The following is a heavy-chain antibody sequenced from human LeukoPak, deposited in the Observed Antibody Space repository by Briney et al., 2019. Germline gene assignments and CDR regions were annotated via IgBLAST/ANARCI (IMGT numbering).Heavy chain of an antibody. CDR3: ARDRWGFPAS. CDR1: GFSLSSFA. CDR2: IESTGGT. V-gene: IGHV3-48*03. Sequence: GGSLRLSCVVSGFSLSSFAMNWVRQAPGKGLECISHIESTGGTYYVDSVKGRFTISRDSAENSLYLQMNSLRAEDTAVYYCARDRWGFPASWGQGTLVTVSS. D-gene: IGHD2-21*01. J-gene: IGHJ5*02.